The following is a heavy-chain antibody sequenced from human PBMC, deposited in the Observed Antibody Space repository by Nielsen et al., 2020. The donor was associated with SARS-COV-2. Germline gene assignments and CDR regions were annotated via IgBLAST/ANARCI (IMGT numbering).Heavy chain of an antibody. J-gene: IGHJ4*02. CDR1: GFTFSSYG. D-gene: IGHD6-6*01. Sequence: LSLTCAASGFTFSSYGMHWVRQAPGKGLEWVAVISYDGSNKYYADSVKGRFTISRDNAKNSLYLQMNSLRAEDTAVYYCARGARPLFDYWGQGTLVTVSS. V-gene: IGHV3-30*03. CDR2: ISYDGSNK. CDR3: ARGARPLFDY.